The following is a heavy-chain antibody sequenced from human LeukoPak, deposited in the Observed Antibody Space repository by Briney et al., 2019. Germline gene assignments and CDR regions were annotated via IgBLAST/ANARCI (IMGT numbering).Heavy chain of an antibody. Sequence: ASVKVSCKASGYTFTGYYMHWVRQAPGQGLEWMGWINPNSGGTNYAQKFQGRVTITADKSTSTAYMELSSLRSEDTAVYYCASSSGYSYGRAFDIWGQGTMVTVPS. J-gene: IGHJ3*02. CDR2: INPNSGGT. D-gene: IGHD5-18*01. V-gene: IGHV1-2*02. CDR3: ASSSGYSYGRAFDI. CDR1: GYTFTGYY.